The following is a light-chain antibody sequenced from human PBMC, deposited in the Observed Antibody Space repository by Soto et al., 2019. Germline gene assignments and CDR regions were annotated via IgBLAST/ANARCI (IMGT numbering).Light chain of an antibody. Sequence: HSALTQPASVSGSPGQSITIFCTGTSSDVGGYNFVTWYQQHPGEAPKLMIHDVSSRASGVPNRFSGSKSGTTASLTISGLQAEDEADYYCWFYASSTSYVFGTGTKVTVL. CDR2: DVS. CDR1: SSDVGGYNF. J-gene: IGLJ1*01. V-gene: IGLV2-14*03. CDR3: WFYASSTSYV.